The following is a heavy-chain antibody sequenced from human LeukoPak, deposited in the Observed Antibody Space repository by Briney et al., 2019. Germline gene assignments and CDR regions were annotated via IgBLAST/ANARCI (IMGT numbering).Heavy chain of an antibody. D-gene: IGHD6-13*01. V-gene: IGHV3-21*01. CDR2: ISHSSSYI. J-gene: IGHJ3*02. CDR1: GFTFTSYG. Sequence: GGSLRLSCAASGFTFTSYGMTWVRQAPGKGLEWVSSISHSSSYIYYADSVKGRFTISRDNAKNSLYLQMNRLRAEDTAVYYCAGSWSPYDAFDIWGQGTMVSVSS. CDR3: AGSWSPYDAFDI.